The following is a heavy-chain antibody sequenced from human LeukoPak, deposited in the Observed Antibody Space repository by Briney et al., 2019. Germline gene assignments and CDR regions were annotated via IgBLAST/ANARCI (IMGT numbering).Heavy chain of an antibody. J-gene: IGHJ5*02. Sequence: GGSLRLSCAASGFTVSSNYMRCVRQAPGKGLEWVSVIYSGGSTYYADSVKGRFTISRYNSKNTLYLQMNSLRAEDTAVYYYARNTMVRGDWFDPWGQGTLVTVSS. D-gene: IGHD3-10*01. CDR3: ARNTMVRGDWFDP. V-gene: IGHV3-66*01. CDR2: IYSGGST. CDR1: GFTVSSNY.